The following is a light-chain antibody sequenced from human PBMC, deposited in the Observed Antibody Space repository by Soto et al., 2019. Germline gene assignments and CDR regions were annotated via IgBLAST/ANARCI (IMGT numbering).Light chain of an antibody. CDR2: GAS. V-gene: IGKV3-20*01. J-gene: IGKJ1*01. Sequence: EIVLTQSPGTLSLSPGERATLSCRASQSVSSSYLAWYQQKPGQAPRLLIYGASNRATCIPDRYSGSGSGTDFTLTISRLEPEDFAVYYCQQYGSSGTFGQGTKV. CDR3: QQYGSSGT. CDR1: QSVSSSY.